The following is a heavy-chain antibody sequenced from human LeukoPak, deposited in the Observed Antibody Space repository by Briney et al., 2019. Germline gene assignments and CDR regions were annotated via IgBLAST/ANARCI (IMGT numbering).Heavy chain of an antibody. CDR3: ATNSGKRFDY. Sequence: GGSLSLSCAASGFTFSNYWMSWVRLPPGEGLEYLANINQVGSQTYYMDSVKGRFTISRDNAKNSLYLQMNSLRAEDTAVYYCATNSGKRFDYWGQGTLVTVSP. J-gene: IGHJ4*02. CDR2: INQVGSQT. CDR1: GFTFSNYW. D-gene: IGHD3-10*01. V-gene: IGHV3-7*01.